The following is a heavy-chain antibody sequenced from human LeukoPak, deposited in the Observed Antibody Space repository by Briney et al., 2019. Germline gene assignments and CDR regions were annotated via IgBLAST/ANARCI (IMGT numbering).Heavy chain of an antibody. CDR3: ARERSGNFDY. Sequence: GGSLRLSCAASGFTLSDYYMSWIRQAPGKGLEWVSYISSSSSYTNYADSVKGRFTISRDNAKNSLSLQVNSLRAEDTAVYYCARERSGNFDYWGQGTLVSVSS. CDR2: ISSSSSYT. D-gene: IGHD5-12*01. J-gene: IGHJ4*02. V-gene: IGHV3-11*05. CDR1: GFTLSDYY.